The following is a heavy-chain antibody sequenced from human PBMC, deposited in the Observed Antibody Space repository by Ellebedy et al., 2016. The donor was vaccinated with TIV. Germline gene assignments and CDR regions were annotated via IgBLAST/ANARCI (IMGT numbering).Heavy chain of an antibody. CDR1: GYSFPGYW. CDR3: ARRGPKRDFYSYAMDV. V-gene: IGHV5-51*01. CDR2: IYPGDSDT. J-gene: IGHJ6*02. Sequence: GGSLRLSCKGSGYSFPGYWIGWVRQLPGKGLEWMGIIYPGDSDTVYSPSFQGQVTISADNSHSTAYLQGRSLKASDTAIYYCARRGPKRDFYSYAMDVWGQGTTVTVSS.